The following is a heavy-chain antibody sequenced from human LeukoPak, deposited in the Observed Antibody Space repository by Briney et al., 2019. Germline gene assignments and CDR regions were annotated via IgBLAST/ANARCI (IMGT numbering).Heavy chain of an antibody. CDR2: ISSSSSTI. CDR3: ARGLFGVVIHNWFDP. D-gene: IGHD3-3*01. J-gene: IGHJ5*02. V-gene: IGHV3-48*01. CDR1: GFTFGSFS. Sequence: RPGGSLRLSCAASGFTFGSFSMNWVRQAPGKGLECISYISSSSSTIYHADSVRGRFTISRDNAKNSLYLQMNSLRAEDTAVYYCARGLFGVVIHNWFDPWGQGTLVTVSS.